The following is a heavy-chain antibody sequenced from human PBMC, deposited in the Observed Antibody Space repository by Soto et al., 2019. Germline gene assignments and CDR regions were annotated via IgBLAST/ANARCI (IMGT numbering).Heavy chain of an antibody. CDR3: AREGCSSTSCYENYYYYGMDV. Sequence: GGSLRLSCAASGFTFSSYSMNWFRQAPGKGLEWVSSISSSSSYIYYADSVKGRFTISRDNAKNSLYLQMNSLRAEDTAVYYCAREGCSSTSCYENYYYYGMDVWGQGTTVTVSS. D-gene: IGHD2-2*01. V-gene: IGHV3-21*01. CDR2: ISSSSSYI. CDR1: GFTFSSYS. J-gene: IGHJ6*02.